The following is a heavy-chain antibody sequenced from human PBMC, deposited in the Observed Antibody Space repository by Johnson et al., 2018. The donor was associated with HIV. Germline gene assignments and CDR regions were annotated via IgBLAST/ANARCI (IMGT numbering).Heavy chain of an antibody. V-gene: IGHV3-9*01. D-gene: IGHD2-8*01. CDR2: ISWNSGSI. Sequence: VQLVESGGGLVQPGRSLRLSCAASGFSFDDYAMHWVRQAPGKGLEWVSGISWNSGSIGYADSVKGRFTISRDNAKNSLYLQMNSLRAEDTAVYYCARDYCTNAVCRLSDAFDIWGQGTMVSVSS. J-gene: IGHJ3*02. CDR3: ARDYCTNAVCRLSDAFDI. CDR1: GFSFDDYA.